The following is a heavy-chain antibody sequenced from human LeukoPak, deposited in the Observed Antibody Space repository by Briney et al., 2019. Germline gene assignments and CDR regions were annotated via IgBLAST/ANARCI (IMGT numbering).Heavy chain of an antibody. CDR2: ISAYNGNT. J-gene: IGHJ5*02. V-gene: IGHV1-18*01. D-gene: IGHD3-10*01. CDR3: AWWGQTMVRGVHQYPYNWFDP. Sequence: GASVKVSCKASGYTFTNYGISWVRQAPGQGLEWMGWISAYNGNTNYAQKLQGRVTMTTDTSTSTAYMELRSLRSEDTAVYYCAWWGQTMVRGVHQYPYNWFDPWGQGTLVTVSS. CDR1: GYTFTNYG.